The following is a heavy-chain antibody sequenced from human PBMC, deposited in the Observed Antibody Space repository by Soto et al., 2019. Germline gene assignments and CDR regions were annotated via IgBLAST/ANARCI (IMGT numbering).Heavy chain of an antibody. CDR1: GGSFSSYY. V-gene: IGHV4-59*01. Sequence: SETLSLTCTVSGGSFSSYYWSWIRQPPGKGLEWIGYIHYSGSTNYNPSLKSRVTISLDTSRNQFSLKLSSVTAADTAVYYCARERPDGSRLDPWGQGTLVTVSS. J-gene: IGHJ5*02. D-gene: IGHD6-13*01. CDR2: IHYSGST. CDR3: ARERPDGSRLDP.